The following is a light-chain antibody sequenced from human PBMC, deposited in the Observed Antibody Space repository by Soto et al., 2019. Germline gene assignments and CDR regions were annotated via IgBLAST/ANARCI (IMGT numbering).Light chain of an antibody. V-gene: IGKV1-5*01. J-gene: IGKJ1*01. Sequence: DVQMSQSPSTLSASVADIAIITCGASQSTGSWLAWYQQKPGKAPKLLIYDVSSLESGIPSRFSGSVSGTEFTLTISSLQPEDFATYYCQQTYSTPQTFGQGTKVDIK. CDR1: QSTGSW. CDR2: DVS. CDR3: QQTYSTPQT.